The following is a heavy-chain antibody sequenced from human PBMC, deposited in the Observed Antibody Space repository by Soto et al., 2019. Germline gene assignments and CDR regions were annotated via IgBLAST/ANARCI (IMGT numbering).Heavy chain of an antibody. V-gene: IGHV3-48*03. CDR3: AREGSITMIVWSHAFDI. J-gene: IGHJ3*02. Sequence: EVQLVESGGGLVQPGGSLRLSCAASGFTFSSYEMNWVRQAPGKGLEWVSYISSSGSTIYYADSVKGRFTISRDNAKNSLYLQMNSLRAEDTAVYYCAREGSITMIVWSHAFDIWGQGTMVTVSS. CDR1: GFTFSSYE. D-gene: IGHD3-22*01. CDR2: ISSSGSTI.